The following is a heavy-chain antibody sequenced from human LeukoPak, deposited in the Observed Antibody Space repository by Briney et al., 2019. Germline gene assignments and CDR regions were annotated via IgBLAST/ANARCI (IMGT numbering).Heavy chain of an antibody. CDR2: ISSSSSTI. Sequence: PGGSLRLSCAASGFTFSSYSMNWVRQAPGKGLEWVSYISSSSSTIYYADSVKGRFIISRDNAKNSLYLQMNSLRDEDTAVYYCASDKSSPHCFDYWGQGTLVTVSS. J-gene: IGHJ4*02. D-gene: IGHD3-16*02. V-gene: IGHV3-48*02. CDR1: GFTFSSYS. CDR3: ASDKSSPHCFDY.